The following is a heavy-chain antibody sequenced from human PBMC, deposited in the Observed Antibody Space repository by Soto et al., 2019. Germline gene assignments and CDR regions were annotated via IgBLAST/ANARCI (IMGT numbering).Heavy chain of an antibody. CDR2: TYKSGGT. Sequence: QLQESGPGLVKPSQTLPLTCTVSGGSISSGDYYWSWIRQPPGKGLEWIGYTYKSGGTYYNPSLRSRVAMSVDTPKNQFSLRLSSVTAADTAIYYCAREDTAMVDYWGQGTLVTVSS. V-gene: IGHV4-30-4*01. D-gene: IGHD5-18*01. CDR1: GGSISSGDYY. J-gene: IGHJ4*02. CDR3: AREDTAMVDY.